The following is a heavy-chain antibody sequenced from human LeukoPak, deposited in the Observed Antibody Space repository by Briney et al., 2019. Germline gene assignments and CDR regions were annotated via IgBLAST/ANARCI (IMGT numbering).Heavy chain of an antibody. CDR1: GYTFTSYG. J-gene: IGHJ4*02. V-gene: IGHV1-69*13. CDR3: ARDARDYYDSTPPFEY. Sequence: GASVKVSCKASGYTFTSYGISWVRQAPGQGLEWMGGIIPIFGTANYAQKFQGRVTITADESTSTAYMELSSLRSEDTAVYYCARDARDYYDSTPPFEYWGQGTLVTVSS. CDR2: IIPIFGTA. D-gene: IGHD3-22*01.